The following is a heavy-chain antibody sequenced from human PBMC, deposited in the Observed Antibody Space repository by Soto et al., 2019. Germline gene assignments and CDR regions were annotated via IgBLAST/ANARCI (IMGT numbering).Heavy chain of an antibody. CDR1: GFTFSSYA. J-gene: IGHJ4*02. D-gene: IGHD6-19*01. CDR2: ISGSGGST. Sequence: EVQLLESGGGLVQPGGSLRLSCAASGFTFSSYAMSWVRQAPGKGLEWVSAISGSGGSTYYADSVKGRFTISRDNSKNTLYLQRNSLRAEDTAVYYCARRSSGWYFEYWGQGTLVTVSS. CDR3: ARRSSGWYFEY. V-gene: IGHV3-23*01.